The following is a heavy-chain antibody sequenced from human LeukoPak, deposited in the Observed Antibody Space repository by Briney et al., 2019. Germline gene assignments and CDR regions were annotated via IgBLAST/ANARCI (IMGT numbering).Heavy chain of an antibody. V-gene: IGHV5-51*01. Sequence: GESLKISCQGSGYSFNTYWIAWVRQVPGKGLEWMGIIYPGDSDTRYSPSFQGQVTISADKSISTAYLQWSSLKASDTAMYYCARQGSGYSPTYYYYMDVWGKGTTVTISS. CDR3: ARQGSGYSPTYYYYMDV. CDR2: IYPGDSDT. J-gene: IGHJ6*03. D-gene: IGHD5-18*01. CDR1: GYSFNTYW.